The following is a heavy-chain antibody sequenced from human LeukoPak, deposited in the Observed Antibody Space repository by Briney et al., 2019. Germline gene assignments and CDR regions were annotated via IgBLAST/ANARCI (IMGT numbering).Heavy chain of an antibody. J-gene: IGHJ6*02. D-gene: IGHD6-6*01. CDR3: ARDWGSSHRNGMDV. Sequence: SQTLSLTCAISGDSVSSNSAAWNWIRQSPSRGLEWLGRTYYMSKWYNDSAVSVKSRITINPDTSKNQFSLQLNSVTPEDTAVYYCARDWGSSHRNGMDVWGQGTTVTVSS. CDR2: TYYMSKWYN. CDR1: GDSVSSNSAA. V-gene: IGHV6-1*01.